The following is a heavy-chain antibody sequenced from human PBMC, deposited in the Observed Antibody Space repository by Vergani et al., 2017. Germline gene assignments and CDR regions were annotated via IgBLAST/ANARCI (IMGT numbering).Heavy chain of an antibody. CDR3: AGSSYFDWPDAFDI. J-gene: IGHJ3*02. CDR2: ISSSSSYI. Sequence: EVQLLESGGSLKQPGGSVRLSCAASGFTFSSYSMNWVRQAPGKGLEWVSSISSSSSYIYYADSVKGRFTISRDNAKNSLYLQMNSLRAEDTAVYYCAGSSYFDWPDAFDIWGQGTMVTVSS. V-gene: IGHV3-21*01. D-gene: IGHD3-9*01. CDR1: GFTFSSYS.